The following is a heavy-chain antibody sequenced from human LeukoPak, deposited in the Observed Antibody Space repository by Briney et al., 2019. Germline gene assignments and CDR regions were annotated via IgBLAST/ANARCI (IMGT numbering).Heavy chain of an antibody. CDR1: GYTFTGYY. CDR2: INPNSGGT. V-gene: IGHV1-2*02. Sequence: ASVKVSCKASGYTFTGYYMHWVRQAPGQGLEWMGWINPNSGGTNYAQKFQGRVTMTRDTSISTAYMELSRLRSDDTAVYYCARRSDPDYYDSSGYYDYWGQGTLVTVSS. CDR3: ARRSDPDYYDSSGYYDY. D-gene: IGHD3-22*01. J-gene: IGHJ4*02.